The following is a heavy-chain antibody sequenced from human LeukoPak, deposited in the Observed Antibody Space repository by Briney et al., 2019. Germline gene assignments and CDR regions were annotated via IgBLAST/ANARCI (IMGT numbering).Heavy chain of an antibody. CDR3: ARDLGEAAAEDDYFDY. D-gene: IGHD6-13*01. Sequence: GASVKVSCKASGGTFSSYAISWVRQAPGQGLEWMGWINPNSGGTNYAQKFQGRVTMTRDTSISTAYMELSRLRSDDTAVYYCARDLGEAAAEDDYFDYWGQGTLVTVSS. J-gene: IGHJ4*02. V-gene: IGHV1-2*02. CDR1: GGTFSSYA. CDR2: INPNSGGT.